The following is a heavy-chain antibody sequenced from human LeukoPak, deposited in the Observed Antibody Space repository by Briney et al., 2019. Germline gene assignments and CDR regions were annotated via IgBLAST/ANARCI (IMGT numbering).Heavy chain of an antibody. V-gene: IGHV1-69*04. D-gene: IGHD2-21*02. CDR3: ATRKCGGDCYSDYYYGMDV. CDR2: IIPIFGIA. CDR1: GGTFSSYA. J-gene: IGHJ6*02. Sequence: ASVKVSCKASGGTFSSYAISWVRQAPGQGLEWMGRIIPIFGIANYAQKSQGRVTITADKSTSTAYMELSSLGSEDTAVYYCATRKCGGDCYSDYYYGMDVWGQGTTVTVSS.